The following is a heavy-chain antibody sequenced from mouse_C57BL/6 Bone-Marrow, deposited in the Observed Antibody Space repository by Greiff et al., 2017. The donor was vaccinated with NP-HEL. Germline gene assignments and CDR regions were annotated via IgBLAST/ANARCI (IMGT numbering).Heavy chain of an antibody. J-gene: IGHJ3*01. D-gene: IGHD3-3*01. V-gene: IGHV1-9*01. CDR2: ILPGSGST. Sequence: QVQLQQSGAELMKPGASVKLSCKATGYTFTGYWIEWVKQRPGHGLEWIGEILPGSGSTNYNEKFKSKATLTVDKSSSTAYMQLSSLTSEDSAVYYCARGDVRFAYWGQGTLVTVSA. CDR3: ARGDVRFAY. CDR1: GYTFTGYW.